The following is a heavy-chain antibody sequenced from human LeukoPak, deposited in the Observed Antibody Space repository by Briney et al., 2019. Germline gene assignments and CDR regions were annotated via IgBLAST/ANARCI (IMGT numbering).Heavy chain of an antibody. J-gene: IGHJ4*02. V-gene: IGHV3-73*01. CDR3: TRLYCSGGSCYQDYFDY. D-gene: IGHD2-15*01. CDR1: GFTFSGSA. CDR2: IRSKANSYAT. Sequence: PGGSLRLSCGASGFTFSGSAMHWVRQASGKGLEWVGRIRSKANSYATAYAASVKGRFTISRDDSKNTAYLQMNSLKTEDTAVYYCTRLYCSGGSCYQDYFDYWGQGTLVTVSS.